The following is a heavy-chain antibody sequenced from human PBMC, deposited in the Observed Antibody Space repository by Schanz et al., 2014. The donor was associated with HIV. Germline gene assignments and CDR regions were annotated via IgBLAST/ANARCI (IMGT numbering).Heavy chain of an antibody. CDR1: GFSFSDYR. CDR2: LSGSGSNI. Sequence: QVQLVESGGDLVKPGGSLRLSCTASGFSFSDYRMSWIRQAPGKGLEWVSSLSGSGSNIYYADSVKGRFTISRDNGKNSLFLQMNSLRAEDTAVYYCARLRGFLWFGDHPYSFDYWGQGTLVTVSS. V-gene: IGHV3-11*01. D-gene: IGHD3-10*01. CDR3: ARLRGFLWFGDHPYSFDY. J-gene: IGHJ4*02.